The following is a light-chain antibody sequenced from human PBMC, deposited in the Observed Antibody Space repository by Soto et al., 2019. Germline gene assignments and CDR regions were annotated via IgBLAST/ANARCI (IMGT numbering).Light chain of an antibody. Sequence: EIVLTQSPGTLSLSPGERATLSCRASQSVSSSYLAWYHQKPGQAPRLLIYGASSRATGIPDRFSGSGSGTDFTLTISRLEPEDFAVYYCQQYGSSPYTFCQGTKLEIK. J-gene: IGKJ2*01. CDR2: GAS. CDR3: QQYGSSPYT. V-gene: IGKV3-20*01. CDR1: QSVSSSY.